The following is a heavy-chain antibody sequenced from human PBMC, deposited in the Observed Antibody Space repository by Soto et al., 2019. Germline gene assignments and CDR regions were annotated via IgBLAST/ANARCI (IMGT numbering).Heavy chain of an antibody. J-gene: IGHJ3*02. CDR1: GFTFSSYA. Sequence: PGGSLRLSCAASGFTFSSYAMSWVRQAPGKGLEWVSAISGSGGSTYYADSVKGRFTISRDNSKNTLYLQMNSLRAEDTAVYYCAKDPVTMIVVVTQDDAFDIWGQGTMVTVSS. CDR2: ISGSGGST. V-gene: IGHV3-23*01. D-gene: IGHD3-22*01. CDR3: AKDPVTMIVVVTQDDAFDI.